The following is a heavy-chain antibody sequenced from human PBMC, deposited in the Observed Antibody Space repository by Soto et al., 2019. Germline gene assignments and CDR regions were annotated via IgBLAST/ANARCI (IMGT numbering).Heavy chain of an antibody. CDR3: AREPLWSGPLPLDAFDL. CDR1: GFVVTDYY. V-gene: IGHV3-53*01. CDR2: FLIGGDT. J-gene: IGHJ3*01. Sequence: GGSLRLSCAASGFVVTDYYMSWVRQAPGKGLEWVAVFLIGGDTHYGESVKGRFTISRDNSKNTLYLQMNSLRAEDTAVYYCAREPLWSGPLPLDAFDLWGQGAMVTVSS. D-gene: IGHD3-3*01.